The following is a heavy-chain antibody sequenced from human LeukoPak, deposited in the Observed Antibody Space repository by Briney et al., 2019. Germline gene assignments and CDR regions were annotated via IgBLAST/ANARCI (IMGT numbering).Heavy chain of an antibody. CDR3: AKDRGIAAAALDY. V-gene: IGHV3-23*01. J-gene: IGHJ4*02. D-gene: IGHD6-13*01. Sequence: GGSLRLSCAASGFTFSKYGMNWVRQAPGKGLEWVSGISLSGSIRYYPDSVKGRFAISRDNSKNMLYLQMNSLRAEDTAVYYCAKDRGIAAAALDYWGQGTLVTVSS. CDR1: GFTFSKYG. CDR2: ISLSGSIR.